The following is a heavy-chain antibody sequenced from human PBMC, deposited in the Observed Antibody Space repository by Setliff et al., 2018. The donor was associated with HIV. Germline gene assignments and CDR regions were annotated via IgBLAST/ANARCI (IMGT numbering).Heavy chain of an antibody. CDR1: GYTFTGYY. D-gene: IGHD3-22*01. J-gene: IGHJ3*02. V-gene: IGHV1-2*02. CDR3: ARDRYYDSSGYYWFDAFDI. CDR2: INPNSGGT. Sequence: ASVKVSCKASGYTFTGYYMHWVRQAPGQGLEWMGWINPNSGGTNNAQKFQGRVTMTRDTSISTAYMELSRLRSDDTAVYYCARDRYYDSSGYYWFDAFDIWGQGTMVTVSS.